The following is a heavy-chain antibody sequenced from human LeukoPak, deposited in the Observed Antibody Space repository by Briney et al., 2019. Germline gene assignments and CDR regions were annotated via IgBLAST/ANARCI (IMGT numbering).Heavy chain of an antibody. Sequence: GGSLRLSCTASGFTLSDYAMSWFRQAPGKGLEWVGFIRSISYGGTTEYAASVKGRFTISRDDSKSIGYLQMNSLKTEDTAVYYCTTEGYTYGYHSFDSWGQGTLVTVYS. V-gene: IGHV3-49*03. J-gene: IGHJ4*02. D-gene: IGHD5-18*01. CDR1: GFTLSDYA. CDR3: TTEGYTYGYHSFDS. CDR2: IRSISYGGTT.